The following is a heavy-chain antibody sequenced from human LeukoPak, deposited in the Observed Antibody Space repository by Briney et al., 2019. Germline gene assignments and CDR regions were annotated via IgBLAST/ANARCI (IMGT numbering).Heavy chain of an antibody. CDR2: ISWNSGSI. CDR3: AKEDAAAAGKAPFDY. D-gene: IGHD6-13*01. Sequence: TGGSLRLSCAASGFTFSSYWMSWVRQAPGKGLEWVSGISWNSGSIGYADSVKGRFTISRDNAKNSLYLQMNSLRAEDTALYYCAKEDAAAAGKAPFDYWGQGTLVTVSS. J-gene: IGHJ4*02. CDR1: GFTFSSYW. V-gene: IGHV3-9*01.